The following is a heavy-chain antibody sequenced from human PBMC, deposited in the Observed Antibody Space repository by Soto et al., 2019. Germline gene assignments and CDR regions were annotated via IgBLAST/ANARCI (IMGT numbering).Heavy chain of an antibody. CDR1: GGSISSSSYY. CDR2: IYYSGST. J-gene: IGHJ4*02. Sequence: SETLSLTCTVSGGSISSSSYYWGWIRQPPGKGLEWIGSIYYSGSTYYNPSLKSRVTISVDTSKNQFSLKLSSVTAADTAVYYCARHFSAPEAALYYFDYWGQGTLVTVSS. D-gene: IGHD3-3*01. CDR3: ARHFSAPEAALYYFDY. V-gene: IGHV4-39*01.